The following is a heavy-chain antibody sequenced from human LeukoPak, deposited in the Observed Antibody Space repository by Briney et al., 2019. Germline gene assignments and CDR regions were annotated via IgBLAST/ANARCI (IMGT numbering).Heavy chain of an antibody. CDR3: ARDRTTAWYYYYMDV. Sequence: SQTLSLTCTVSGGSISSGSYYWSWIRQPAGKGLEWIGRIYTSGSTNYNPSLKSRVTISVDTSKNQFSLKLSSVTAADTAVYYCARDRTTAWYYYYMDVWGKGTTVTVSS. J-gene: IGHJ6*03. CDR2: IYTSGST. D-gene: IGHD1-1*01. CDR1: GGSISSGSYY. V-gene: IGHV4-61*02.